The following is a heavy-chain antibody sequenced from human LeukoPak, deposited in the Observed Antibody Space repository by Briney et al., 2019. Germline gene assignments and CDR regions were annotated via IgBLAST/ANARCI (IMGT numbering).Heavy chain of an antibody. CDR1: GYTFTSYA. V-gene: IGHV1-2*02. CDR3: ARSWRRYFDWLPLPSF. Sequence: GASVKVSCKASGYTFTSYAMNWVRQAPGQGLEWMGWINPNSGGTNYAQKFQGRVTMTRDTSISTAYMELSRLRSDDTTVYYCARSWRRYFDWLPLPSFWGQGTLVTVSS. D-gene: IGHD3-9*01. CDR2: INPNSGGT. J-gene: IGHJ4*02.